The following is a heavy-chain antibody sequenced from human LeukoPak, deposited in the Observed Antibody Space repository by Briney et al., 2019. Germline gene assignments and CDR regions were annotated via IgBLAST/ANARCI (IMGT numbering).Heavy chain of an antibody. D-gene: IGHD6-6*01. CDR1: GFTFSSYW. J-gene: IGHJ4*02. CDR3: ARGFGQLGIYYFDY. V-gene: IGHV3-7*01. Sequence: GGSLRLSCAASGFTFSSYWMSWVRQAPGKGLEWVANIKQDGSEEYYVDSVKGRFTISRDNAKNSLYLQMNSLRAEDTAVYYCARGFGQLGIYYFDYWGQGTLVTVSS. CDR2: IKQDGSEE.